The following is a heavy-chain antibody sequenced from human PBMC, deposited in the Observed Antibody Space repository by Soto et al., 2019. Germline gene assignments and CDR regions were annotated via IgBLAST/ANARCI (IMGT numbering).Heavy chain of an antibody. Sequence: EVQLVESGGGLVQPGGSLRLSCAASGFTFSSYSMNWVRQAPGKGLEWFSYISSGSSTIYYADSVKGRFTISRDNAKNSLYLQMTSLRAADTAVYYCARRGGISFDYWGQGTLVTVSS. J-gene: IGHJ4*02. V-gene: IGHV3-48*01. CDR2: ISSGSSTI. CDR1: GFTFSSYS. CDR3: ARRGGISFDY.